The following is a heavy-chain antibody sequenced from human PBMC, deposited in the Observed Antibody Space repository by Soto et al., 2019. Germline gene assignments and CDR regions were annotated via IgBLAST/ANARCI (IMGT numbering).Heavy chain of an antibody. J-gene: IGHJ6*02. Sequence: QVPLVQSGAEVKKPGSSVKVSCKASGGTFSSYAISWVRQAPGQGLEWMGGIIPIFGTANYAQKFQGRVTITADESTSTAYMELSSLRSEDTAVYYCASPYSSSSSHYYGMDVWGQGTTVTVSS. V-gene: IGHV1-69*01. CDR1: GGTFSSYA. CDR2: IIPIFGTA. CDR3: ASPYSSSSSHYYGMDV. D-gene: IGHD6-6*01.